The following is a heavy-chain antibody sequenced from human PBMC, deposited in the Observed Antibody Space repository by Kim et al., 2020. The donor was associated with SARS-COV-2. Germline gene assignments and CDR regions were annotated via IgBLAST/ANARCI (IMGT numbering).Heavy chain of an antibody. CDR1: GVTFSSYC. V-gene: IGHV3-7*01. D-gene: IGHD1-1*01. J-gene: IGHJ2*01. CDR3: ARKRRGDWYFDL. CDR2: MRAGGSGQ. Sequence: GGSLRLSCVASGVTFSSYCMSWVRQAPGKGLEWVANMRAGGSGQVDVDSVRGRSTISRDNARNSLYLQINNLRAEDTAMYFSARKRRGDWYFDLWARDTL.